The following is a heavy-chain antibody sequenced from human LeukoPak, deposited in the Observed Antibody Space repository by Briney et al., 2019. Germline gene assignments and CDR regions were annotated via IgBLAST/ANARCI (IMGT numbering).Heavy chain of an antibody. CDR3: ARRVVAATPARFDP. D-gene: IGHD2-15*01. CDR2: ISSGGTDI. Sequence: GGSLRLSCAASGFTFSTYNMNWVRQAPGKGLEWVSSISSGGTDIYYGDSVKGRFTISRDNAKNSLYLQMNSLRAEDTAVYYCARRVVAATPARFDPWGQGTLVTVSS. CDR1: GFTFSTYN. V-gene: IGHV3-21*01. J-gene: IGHJ5*02.